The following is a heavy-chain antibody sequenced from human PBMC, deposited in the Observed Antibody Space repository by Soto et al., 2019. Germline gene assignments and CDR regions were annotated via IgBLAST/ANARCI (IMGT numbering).Heavy chain of an antibody. D-gene: IGHD3-10*01. CDR1: GFTFSSYS. J-gene: IGHJ5*02. CDR3: ARPYGSGSLNWFDP. V-gene: IGHV3-48*01. CDR2: ISSSSSTI. Sequence: PGGSLSLSCAASGFTFSSYSMNWVRQAPGKGLEWVSYISSSSSTIYYADSVKGRFTISRDNAKNSLYLQMNSLRAEDTAVYYCARPYGSGSLNWFDPWGQGTLVTVSS.